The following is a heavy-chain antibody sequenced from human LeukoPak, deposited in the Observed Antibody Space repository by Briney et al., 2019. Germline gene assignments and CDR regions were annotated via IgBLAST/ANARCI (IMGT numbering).Heavy chain of an antibody. V-gene: IGHV3-21*01. Sequence: GGALRHSRVASGFTFSSYSMNWVRQALGEGLEWVSSIISSSSYLYYADSVKGRFTISRDNTKNSLYLQMNILRAEDTAVYYCARYTAAGFDYWGQGTLVTVSS. D-gene: IGHD5-18*01. CDR3: ARYTAAGFDY. CDR2: IISSSSYL. CDR1: GFTFSSYS. J-gene: IGHJ4*02.